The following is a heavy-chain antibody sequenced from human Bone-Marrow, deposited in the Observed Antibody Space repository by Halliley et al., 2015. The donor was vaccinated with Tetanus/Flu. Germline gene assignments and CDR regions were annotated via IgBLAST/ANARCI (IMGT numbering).Heavy chain of an antibody. CDR3: ATPMGDY. D-gene: IGHD2-8*01. Sequence: QLVQSGAEVKKPGESLKISCKSSGYTFTNYWIAWVRQMPGKGLEWMGIMYPGDSDTRYSPSFEGQVTMSVDKSINTAYLYWSSLKASDPAIYYCATPMGDYWGRGTHVTVSS. CDR1: GYTFTNYW. CDR2: MYPGDSDT. V-gene: IGHV5-51*01. J-gene: IGHJ4*02.